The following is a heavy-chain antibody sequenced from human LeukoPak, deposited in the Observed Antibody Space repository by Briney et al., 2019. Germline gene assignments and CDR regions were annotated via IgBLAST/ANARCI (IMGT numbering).Heavy chain of an antibody. CDR3: RSPGGIAATDSDF. J-gene: IGHJ4*02. V-gene: IGHV3-23*01. Sequence: GGSLRLSCAASGFTFSSYAMSWVRQAPGKGLEWVSGISGRDGSTYYGDSVKGRFTISRDNSKNTLYLQMNSLRAEDTAVYYCRSPGGIAATDSDFWGQGTLVTVSS. CDR2: ISGRDGST. D-gene: IGHD6-25*01. CDR1: GFTFSSYA.